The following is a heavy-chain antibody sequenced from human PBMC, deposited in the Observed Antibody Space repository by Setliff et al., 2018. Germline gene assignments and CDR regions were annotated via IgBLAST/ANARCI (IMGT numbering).Heavy chain of an antibody. CDR1: GFTFSAYG. Sequence: GGSLRLSCVASGFTFSAYGMSWVRQAPGKGLEWVSRVYNGNDETKYADSVKGRFTITRDRSKNTVYQQKNRLRXEDTAVYYCAKRGHYSSSAGLSFDFWGQGTQVTVSS. V-gene: IGHV3-23*01. CDR3: AKRGHYSSSAGLSFDF. J-gene: IGHJ4*02. D-gene: IGHD6-6*01. CDR2: VYNGNDET.